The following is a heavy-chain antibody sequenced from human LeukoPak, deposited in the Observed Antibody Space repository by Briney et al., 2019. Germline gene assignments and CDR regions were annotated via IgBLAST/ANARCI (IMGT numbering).Heavy chain of an antibody. D-gene: IGHD3-22*01. Sequence: SGGSLRLSCAASGFTFSSYGMSWVRQAPGKGLEWVSAISGSGGGGSTNYADSVRGRFTISRDNSKNTLYLQMNSLRAEDTAVYYCAKVASDNSGPSDYWGQGTLVTVSS. V-gene: IGHV3-23*01. CDR2: ISGSGGGGST. CDR1: GFTFSSYG. J-gene: IGHJ4*02. CDR3: AKVASDNSGPSDY.